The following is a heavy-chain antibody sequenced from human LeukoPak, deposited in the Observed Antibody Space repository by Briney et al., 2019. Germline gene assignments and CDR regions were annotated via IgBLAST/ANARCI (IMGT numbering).Heavy chain of an antibody. V-gene: IGHV7-4-1*02. CDR3: ARDHYYDSSGYYLGSEYFHH. CDR1: LYTFTNYA. CDR2: INTNTGNP. J-gene: IGHJ1*01. D-gene: IGHD3-22*01. Sequence: SVKVSCKSSLYTFTNYARSCLRHPPTQALKWMCCINTNTGNPTYPHGFTRMFVFSLVTTVTTAYQQFTTLKTEDTAVYYCARDHYYDSSGYYLGSEYFHHGGQGTLVTVSS.